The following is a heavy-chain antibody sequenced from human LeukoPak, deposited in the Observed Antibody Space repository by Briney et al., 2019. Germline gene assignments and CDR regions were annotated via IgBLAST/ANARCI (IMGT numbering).Heavy chain of an antibody. Sequence: SETLSLTCAVYGGSFSGYYWSWIRQPPGKGLEWIGEINHSGSTNYNPSLKSRVTISVDTSKNQFSLKLSSVTAVDTAVYYCARGCYDSSGYYYFDYWGQGTLVTVSS. D-gene: IGHD3-22*01. CDR3: ARGCYDSSGYYYFDY. V-gene: IGHV4-34*01. CDR2: INHSGST. CDR1: GGSFSGYY. J-gene: IGHJ4*02.